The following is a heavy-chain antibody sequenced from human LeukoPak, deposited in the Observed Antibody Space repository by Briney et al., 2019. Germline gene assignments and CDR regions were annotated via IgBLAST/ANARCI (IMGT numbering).Heavy chain of an antibody. CDR3: VKDPYYYGSGSYSH. J-gene: IGHJ4*02. CDR1: GLTVSSNY. V-gene: IGHV3-53*05. Sequence: GGSLRLSCAASGLTVSSNYMSWVRQAPGEGLEWVSVIYSDGGGGTTYYADSVKGRFTISRDNSKNTLYLQMSSLRAEDTAVYYCVKDPYYYGSGSYSHWGQGTLVTVSS. CDR2: IYSDGGGGTT. D-gene: IGHD3-10*01.